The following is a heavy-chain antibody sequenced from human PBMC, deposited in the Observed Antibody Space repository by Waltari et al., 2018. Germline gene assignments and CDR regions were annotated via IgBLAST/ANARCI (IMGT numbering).Heavy chain of an antibody. J-gene: IGHJ3*01. D-gene: IGHD6-19*01. V-gene: IGHV1-69-2*01. CDR3: ATALGDSSSASRPFDF. CDR2: VDPEEGET. CDR1: GYTFSDYY. Sequence: EVQLLQSGAELKEPGTTVRISCKVSGYTFSDYYIHWVQQAPGKGLRWMGLVDPEEGETIYADTFQGRVTISADTSTDTAFMELSSLRSEDTAVFYCATALGDSSSASRPFDFWGQGTMITVSS.